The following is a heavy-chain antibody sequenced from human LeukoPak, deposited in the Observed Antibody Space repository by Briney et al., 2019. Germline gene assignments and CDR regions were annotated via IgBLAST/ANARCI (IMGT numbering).Heavy chain of an antibody. CDR3: ARQVTRSSSYDY. D-gene: IGHD6-13*01. CDR1: GGSFSGHY. V-gene: IGHV4-34*01. Sequence: PSETLSLTCGVYGGSFSGHYWTWIRQPPGKGLEWIGEINHSGSTNYNPSLKSRVTISVDTSKNQFSLNLNSVTAADTAVYYCARQVTRSSSYDYWGQGTLVTVSS. CDR2: INHSGST. J-gene: IGHJ4*02.